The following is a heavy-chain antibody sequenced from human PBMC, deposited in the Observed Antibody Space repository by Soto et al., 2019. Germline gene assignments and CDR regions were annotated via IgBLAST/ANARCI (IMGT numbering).Heavy chain of an antibody. D-gene: IGHD3-3*01. CDR1: GFTFSSYC. CDR2: IWYDGINK. J-gene: IGHJ4*02. V-gene: IGHV3-33*01. CDR3: ARDFTIFGQTQFDY. Sequence: GGSLRLSCAASGFTFSSYCMHWVRQAPGKGLEWVAVIWYDGINKYYADSVKGRFTISRDNSKNTLYLQMNSLRAEDKAVYYCARDFTIFGQTQFDYWGQLTLLTVCS.